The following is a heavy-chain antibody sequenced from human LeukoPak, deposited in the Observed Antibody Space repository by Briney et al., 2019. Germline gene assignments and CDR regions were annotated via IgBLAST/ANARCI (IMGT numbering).Heavy chain of an antibody. CDR3: ARGSFAADVRLVLDYFHH. J-gene: IGHJ1*01. D-gene: IGHD3-16*01. V-gene: IGHV1-2*02. Sequence: GASVQDSCKASGYTFTGYYIHWVRQATGQGLEWMGWINPNSGGTNYAQKFQGRVTMTRDTSISTAYMELSRLRADDTAVYYCARGSFAADVRLVLDYFHHWGQGTLVTDSS. CDR2: INPNSGGT. CDR1: GYTFTGYY.